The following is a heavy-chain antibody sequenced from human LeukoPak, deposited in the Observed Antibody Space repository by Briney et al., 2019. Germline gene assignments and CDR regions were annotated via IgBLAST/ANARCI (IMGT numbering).Heavy chain of an antibody. CDR1: EFTFSTHS. V-gene: IGHV3-30*04. CDR3: ARDGSYCSGGSCYTGEYFQH. Sequence: GGSLRLSCAASEFTFSTHSMHWVRQAPGKGLEWVTLISYDGSGKLYADSVKGRFTIPRDNSKNTLFLQMSSLRDEDTAIYYCARDGSYCSGGSCYTGEYFQHWGQGTLVTVSS. J-gene: IGHJ1*01. CDR2: ISYDGSGK. D-gene: IGHD2-15*01.